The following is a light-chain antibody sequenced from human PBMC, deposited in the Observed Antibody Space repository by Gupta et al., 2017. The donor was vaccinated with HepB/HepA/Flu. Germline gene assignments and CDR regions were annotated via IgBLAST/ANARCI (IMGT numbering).Light chain of an antibody. V-gene: IGLV2-14*03. Sequence: QSALTQPASVSGSPGQSITISCTGTSSDIGGYNYVSWYQQHPGKAPKLIIYDVSKRPAGVSTRFSGSKSGNTASLTISGRQEEDEADYYCSSDRSSNTWLFGGGTKLTVL. CDR1: SSDIGGYNY. CDR2: DVS. J-gene: IGLJ3*02. CDR3: SSDRSSNTWL.